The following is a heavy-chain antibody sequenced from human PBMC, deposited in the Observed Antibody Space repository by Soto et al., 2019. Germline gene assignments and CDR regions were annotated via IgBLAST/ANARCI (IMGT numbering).Heavy chain of an antibody. V-gene: IGHV4-30-4*01. Sequence: SETLSLTCTVSGGPISSGDYYWSWIRQPPGKGLEWIGYIYYSGSTYYNPSLKSRVTISVDTSKNQFSLKLSSVTAADTVVYSCARLLRYFDWAPDYWGQGTLVTVSS. CDR2: IYYSGST. CDR3: ARLLRYFDWAPDY. CDR1: GGPISSGDYY. J-gene: IGHJ4*02. D-gene: IGHD3-9*01.